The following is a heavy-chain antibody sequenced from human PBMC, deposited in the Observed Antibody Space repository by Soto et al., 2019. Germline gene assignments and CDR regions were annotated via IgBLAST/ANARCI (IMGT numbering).Heavy chain of an antibody. J-gene: IGHJ6*03. CDR3: ATVTGGLTGPLGGYYYMDV. V-gene: IGHV1-24*01. CDR1: GYTLTELS. CDR2: FDPEDGET. D-gene: IGHD3-9*01. Sequence: ASVKVSCKVSGYTLTELSMHWVRQAPGKGLEWMGGFDPEDGETIYAQKFQGRVTMTEETSTDTAYMELSSLRSEDTAVYYCATVTGGLTGPLGGYYYMDVWGKGTTVTVSS.